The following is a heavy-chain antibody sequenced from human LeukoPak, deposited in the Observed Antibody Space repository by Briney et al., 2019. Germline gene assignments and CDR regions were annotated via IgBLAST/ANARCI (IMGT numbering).Heavy chain of an antibody. V-gene: IGHV3-23*01. CDR3: ARGGSYLSASDI. Sequence: PGGSLRLSCAASGFTFSSYGMSWVRQAAGKGLEWVSAISGTGSSTYYADSVEGRFTISRDNSKNTLHLQMNSLRAEDTAVYYCARGGSYLSASDIWGQGTMVTVSS. J-gene: IGHJ3*02. CDR1: GFTFSSYG. D-gene: IGHD1-26*01. CDR2: ISGTGSST.